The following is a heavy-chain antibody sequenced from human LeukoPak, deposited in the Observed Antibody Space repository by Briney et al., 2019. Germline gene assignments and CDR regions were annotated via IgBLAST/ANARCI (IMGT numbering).Heavy chain of an antibody. Sequence: SETLSLTCTVSGGSISSSYYYWGWIRQPPGKGLEWIGSFYYSGTSYYNPSLKSQVTMSADTSKNQLSLELRSVTAADTAVYYCARSYDILTGYYHNWFDPWGQGTLVTVSS. J-gene: IGHJ5*02. D-gene: IGHD3-9*01. CDR3: ARSYDILTGYYHNWFDP. CDR2: FYYSGTS. V-gene: IGHV4-39*07. CDR1: GGSISSSYYY.